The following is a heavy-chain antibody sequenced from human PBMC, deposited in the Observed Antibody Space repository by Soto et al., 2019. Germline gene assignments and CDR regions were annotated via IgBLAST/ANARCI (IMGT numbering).Heavy chain of an antibody. CDR1: GFTFRDHG. D-gene: IGHD2-15*01. CDR2: IRSNRFGATT. CDR3: ARGPRHCRGGGCYSIDH. Sequence: GGSLRLSCTASGFTFRDHGLSWVRQAPGKGLEWLGSIRSNRFGATTEIAASVKGRFYMSRDDSNTTAYLQMNSLQSEDTAVYYCARGPRHCRGGGCYSIDHWGRGTLVTVSS. J-gene: IGHJ4*02. V-gene: IGHV3-49*04.